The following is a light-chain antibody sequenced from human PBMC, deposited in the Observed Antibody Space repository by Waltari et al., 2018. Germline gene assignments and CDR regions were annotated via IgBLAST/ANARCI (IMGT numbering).Light chain of an antibody. CDR1: SSNIGSNL. CDR3: AAWDGSLEGWV. J-gene: IGLJ3*02. CDR2: SNH. Sequence: QSVLTQPPSASGTPGQRVTISCSGSSSNIGSNLVSWYLQVPGRAPKLLIYSNHQRPSGVPERFSGSKSGPSASLAISWLQSEDEGDYYCAAWDGSLEGWVFGGGTRLTVL. V-gene: IGLV1-44*01.